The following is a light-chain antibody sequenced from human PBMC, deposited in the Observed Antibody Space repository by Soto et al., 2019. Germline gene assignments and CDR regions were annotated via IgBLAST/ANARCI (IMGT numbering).Light chain of an antibody. CDR2: DTS. V-gene: IGKV3-11*01. J-gene: IGKJ5*01. Sequence: MMNESRATCSMTPREKATLSGPAIQSISSDYLVWYQQKPGQAPRLLIYDTSNRATGVPARFSGSGSGTDFTLTISSLEPEDFAVYYCQYYGSSHSNTFGQGTRLEI. CDR3: QYYGSSHSNT. CDR1: QSISSDY.